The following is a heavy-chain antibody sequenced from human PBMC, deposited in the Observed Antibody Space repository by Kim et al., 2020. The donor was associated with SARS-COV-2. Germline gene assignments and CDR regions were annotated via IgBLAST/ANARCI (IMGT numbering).Heavy chain of an antibody. CDR1: GYTFTDYD. D-gene: IGHD6-13*01. CDR2: INAGNGNT. Sequence: ASVKVSCKASGYTFTDYDMNWVRQAPGQRLEWMGWINAGNGNTKYSQNFQGRVTITRDTSATTAYMELSSLRSEDTALYYCARDWGSGSSWYYFDYWGQGTLVTVSS. V-gene: IGHV1-3*01. CDR3: ARDWGSGSSWYYFDY. J-gene: IGHJ4*02.